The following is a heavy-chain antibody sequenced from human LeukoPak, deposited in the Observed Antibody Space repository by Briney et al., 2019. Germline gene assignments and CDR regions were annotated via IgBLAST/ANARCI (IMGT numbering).Heavy chain of an antibody. J-gene: IGHJ4*02. CDR2: INPNSGGT. V-gene: IGHV1-2*02. CDR1: GYTFTGYY. Sequence: ASVKVSCKASGYTFTGYYMHWVRQARGQGLEWMGWINPNSGGTNYAQKFQGRVTMTRDTSISTAYMELSRLRSDDTAVYYCASWPYCSGGSCYSSDYWGQGTLVTVSS. CDR3: ASWPYCSGGSCYSSDY. D-gene: IGHD2-15*01.